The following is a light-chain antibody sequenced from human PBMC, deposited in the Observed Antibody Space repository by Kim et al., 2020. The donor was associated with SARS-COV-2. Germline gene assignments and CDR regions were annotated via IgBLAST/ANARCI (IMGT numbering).Light chain of an antibody. J-gene: IGKJ1*01. V-gene: IGKV3-15*01. CDR2: AAS. Sequence: EIVMTQSPVTLSVSPGERANLSCRASQSVSSNLAWYQQKPGQAPRLLIYAASTRATGIPARFSGSGSGTEFTLTISSLQSEDFAVYYCQQYNDWPGTFGQGTKVEIK. CDR1: QSVSSN. CDR3: QQYNDWPGT.